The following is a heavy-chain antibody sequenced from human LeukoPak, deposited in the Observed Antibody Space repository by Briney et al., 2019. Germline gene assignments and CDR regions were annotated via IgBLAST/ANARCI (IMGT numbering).Heavy chain of an antibody. Sequence: PWGSLRLSCAASGFTFGSYGMHWVRQAPGKGLEWMAFIRYDGSNKWYADSVKGRFTISRDNSKNTLYLQMNSLRAEDTAVYYCAKDFYGTSGYYYWFYFEHWGQGALVTVSS. CDR1: GFTFGSYG. D-gene: IGHD3-22*01. CDR3: AKDFYGTSGYYYWFYFEH. V-gene: IGHV3-30*02. J-gene: IGHJ4*02. CDR2: IRYDGSNK.